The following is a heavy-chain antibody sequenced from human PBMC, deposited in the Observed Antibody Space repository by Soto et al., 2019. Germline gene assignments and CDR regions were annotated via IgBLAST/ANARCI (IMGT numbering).Heavy chain of an antibody. J-gene: IGHJ4*02. CDR2: ISAYSGHT. CDR1: GYTFTNYG. D-gene: IGHD2-15*01. V-gene: IGHV1-18*01. Sequence: QVQLVQSGAEVKKPGASVTVSCKASGYTFTNYGINWARQAPGQGLEWMGWISAYSGHTNYAQKLQDRVTMTTDTSTSTAYMELRSLRSDATAVYYCARRTHLADNVDLDYWGQGSLVTVSS. CDR3: ARRTHLADNVDLDY.